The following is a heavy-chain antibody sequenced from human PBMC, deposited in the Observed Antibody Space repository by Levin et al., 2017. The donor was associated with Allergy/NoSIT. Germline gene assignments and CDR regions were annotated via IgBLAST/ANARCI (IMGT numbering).Heavy chain of an antibody. V-gene: IGHV3-30*04. CDR2: ISYDGSNK. D-gene: IGHD3-10*01. J-gene: IGHJ4*02. CDR3: AREGRITMVRGVSIPAEFDY. CDR1: GFTFSSYA. Sequence: GESLKISCAASGFTFSSYAMHWVRQAPGKGLEWVAVISYDGSNKYYADSVKGRFTISRDNSKNTLYLQMNSLRAEDTAVYYCAREGRITMVRGVSIPAEFDYWGQGTLVTVAA.